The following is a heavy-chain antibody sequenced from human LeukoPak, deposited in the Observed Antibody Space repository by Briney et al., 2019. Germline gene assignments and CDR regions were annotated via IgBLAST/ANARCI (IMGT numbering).Heavy chain of an antibody. Sequence: PSETLSLTCIVSGGSTSGGNYYWGWIRRPPGTGLEWIGGISSSGNTYYNPSLKSRITISVDTSKNHFSLKLSSVTAADTAVYYCARLGAGPTYYDFWSGYSSFYFDYWGQGTLVTASS. CDR1: GGSTSGGNYY. CDR3: ARLGAGPTYYDFWSGYSSFYFDY. J-gene: IGHJ4*02. D-gene: IGHD3-3*01. CDR2: ISSSGNT. V-gene: IGHV4-39*02.